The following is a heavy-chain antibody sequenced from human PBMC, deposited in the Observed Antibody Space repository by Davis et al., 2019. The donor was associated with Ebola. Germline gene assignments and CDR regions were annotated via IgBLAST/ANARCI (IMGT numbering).Heavy chain of an antibody. CDR1: GFTFDDYA. CDR3: AKAGFGGSTSDFDY. V-gene: IGHV3-9*01. CDR2: ISWNSGSI. D-gene: IGHD4-23*01. Sequence: SLKLSCAASGFTFDDYAMHWVRQAPGKGLAWVSGISWNSGSIGYADSVKGRFTISRDNAKNSLYLQMNSLRAEDTALYYCAKAGFGGSTSDFDYWGQGTLVTVSS. J-gene: IGHJ4*02.